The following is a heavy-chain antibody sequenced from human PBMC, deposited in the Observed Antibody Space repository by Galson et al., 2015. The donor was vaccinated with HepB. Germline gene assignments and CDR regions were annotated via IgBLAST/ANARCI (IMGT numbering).Heavy chain of an antibody. CDR3: ARHPYPAKVTEFDY. J-gene: IGHJ4*02. Sequence: SVKVSCKASGYTFTSYAMNWVRQAPGQGLEWMGWIDTSTGNPTYAQGFTGRFVFSLDISVSTEYLQISSLRAEDTAVYYCARHPYPAKVTEFDYWGQGTLVTVSS. V-gene: IGHV7-4-1*02. CDR1: GYTFTSYA. CDR2: IDTSTGNP. D-gene: IGHD5-18*01.